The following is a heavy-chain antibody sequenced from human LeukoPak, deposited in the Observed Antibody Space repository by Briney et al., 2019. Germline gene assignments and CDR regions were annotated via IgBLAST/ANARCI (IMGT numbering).Heavy chain of an antibody. J-gene: IGHJ4*02. Sequence: PGGSLRLSCAASGFTFSGYSLNWVRQAPGKGLEWVAVISYDGSNKYYADSVKGRFTISRDNSKNTLYLQMNSLRAEDTAVYYCARSEDTAMVVYFDYWGQGTLVTVSS. CDR1: GFTFSGYS. CDR2: ISYDGSNK. CDR3: ARSEDTAMVVYFDY. V-gene: IGHV3-30*03. D-gene: IGHD5-18*01.